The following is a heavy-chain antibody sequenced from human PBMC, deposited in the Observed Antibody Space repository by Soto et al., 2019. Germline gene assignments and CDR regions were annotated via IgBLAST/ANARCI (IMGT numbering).Heavy chain of an antibody. J-gene: IGHJ6*02. V-gene: IGHV3-33*01. CDR1: GFTFSSYG. Sequence: PGGSLRLSCAASGFTFSSYGMHWVRQAPGKGLEWVAVIWYDGSNKYYADSVKGRFTISRDNSKNTLYLQMNSLRAEDTAVYYCARGIVQWQQLPPYYYYGMDVWGQGTTVTVSS. CDR3: ARGIVQWQQLPPYYYYGMDV. D-gene: IGHD1-26*01. CDR2: IWYDGSNK.